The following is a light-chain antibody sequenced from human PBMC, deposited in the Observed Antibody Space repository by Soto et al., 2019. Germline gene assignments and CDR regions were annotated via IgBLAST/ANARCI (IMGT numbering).Light chain of an antibody. V-gene: IGLV2-14*01. J-gene: IGLJ1*01. CDR2: EVS. Sequence: LTQPASVSGSPGQSITISCTGTSSDVGGYNYVSWYQQHPGKAPKLMIYEVSNRPSGVSNRFSGSKSGNTASLTISGLQAADEADYYCSSYTSSSTVYVFGTGTKVTVL. CDR3: SSYTSSSTVYV. CDR1: SSDVGGYNY.